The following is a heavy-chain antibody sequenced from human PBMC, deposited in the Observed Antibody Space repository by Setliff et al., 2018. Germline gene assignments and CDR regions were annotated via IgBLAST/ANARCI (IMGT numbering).Heavy chain of an antibody. J-gene: IGHJ5*02. CDR2: ISGSSSYI. D-gene: IGHD6-6*01. CDR3: ARAPSSSSASWFDP. Sequence: GGSLRLSCAASGFTFSSNNMHWVRQAPGKGLEWVSCISGSSSYIYYADSVKGRSTISRDNAKNSLYLQMNSLRAEDTAVYYCARAPSSSSASWFDPWGQGTLVTVSS. V-gene: IGHV3-21*01. CDR1: GFTFSSNN.